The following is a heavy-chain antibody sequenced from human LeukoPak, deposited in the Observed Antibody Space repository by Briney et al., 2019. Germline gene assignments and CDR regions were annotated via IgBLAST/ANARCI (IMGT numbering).Heavy chain of an antibody. CDR3: ATRPAEYYDFWSGYYTPYYFDY. J-gene: IGHJ4*02. CDR1: GFTFSSYG. D-gene: IGHD3-3*01. CDR2: IRYDGSNK. V-gene: IGHV3-30*02. Sequence: PGGSLRLSCAASGFTFSSYGMHWVRQAPGKGLEWVAFIRYDGSNKYYADSVKGRFTISRDNAKNSLYLQMNSLRAEDTAVYYCATRPAEYYDFWSGYYTPYYFDYWGQGTLVTVSS.